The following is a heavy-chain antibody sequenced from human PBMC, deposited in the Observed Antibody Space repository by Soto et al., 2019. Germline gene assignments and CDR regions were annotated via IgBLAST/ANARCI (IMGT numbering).Heavy chain of an antibody. J-gene: IGHJ5*02. D-gene: IGHD3-9*01. V-gene: IGHV3-74*01. Sequence: EVQLVESGGGLVQPGGSLRLSCAASGFTFSSCWMHWVRQAPGKGLVWVSRINSDGSSTSYADSVKGRFTISRDNAKNTLYQQMHSLRAEDTAVYYCPRAKFTVLRYFDWSAPGSPVWFDPWGQGTLVSFSS. CDR2: INSDGSST. CDR1: GFTFSSCW. CDR3: PRAKFTVLRYFDWSAPGSPVWFDP.